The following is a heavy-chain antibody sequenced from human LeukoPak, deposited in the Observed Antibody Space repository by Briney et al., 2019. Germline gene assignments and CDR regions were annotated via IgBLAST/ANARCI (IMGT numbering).Heavy chain of an antibody. Sequence: PGGSLRLSCVTSGFTFNRYGMSWVRQAPGKGLEWVGFIRSKAYGGTTEYAASVKGRFTISRDDSKSIAYLQMNSLKTEDTAVYYCTRDQTPYYWGQGTLVTVSS. CDR2: IRSKAYGGTT. J-gene: IGHJ4*02. V-gene: IGHV3-49*04. CDR1: GFTFNRYG. CDR3: TRDQTPYY.